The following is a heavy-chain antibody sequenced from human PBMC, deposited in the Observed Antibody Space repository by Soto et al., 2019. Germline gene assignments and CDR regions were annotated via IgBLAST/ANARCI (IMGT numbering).Heavy chain of an antibody. CDR1: GGSISTYY. CDR2: IYYSGNT. CDR3: ARRPYYYDSTGYYYGGFDY. Sequence: SSETLSLTCTLSGGSISTYYWSWIRQPPGKGLEWIGYIYYSGNTNYNPSLKSRATISVDTSKNQFFLKLSFVTAADTAVYYCARRPYYYDSTGYYYGGFDYWGQGTLVTVSS. D-gene: IGHD3-22*01. V-gene: IGHV4-59*01. J-gene: IGHJ4*02.